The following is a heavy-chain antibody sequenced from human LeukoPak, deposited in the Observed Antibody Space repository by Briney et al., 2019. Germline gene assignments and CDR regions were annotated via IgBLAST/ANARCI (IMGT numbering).Heavy chain of an antibody. J-gene: IGHJ4*02. CDR3: AKASRGIQLWFEVYFDY. CDR2: ISGSGGST. V-gene: IGHV3-23*01. Sequence: SGGSLRLSCAASGFTFSSYAMSWVHQAPGKGLEWVSAISGSGGSTYYADSVKGRFTISRDNSKNTLYLQMNSLRAEDTAVYYCAKASRGIQLWFEVYFDYWGQGTLVTVSS. CDR1: GFTFSSYA. D-gene: IGHD5-18*01.